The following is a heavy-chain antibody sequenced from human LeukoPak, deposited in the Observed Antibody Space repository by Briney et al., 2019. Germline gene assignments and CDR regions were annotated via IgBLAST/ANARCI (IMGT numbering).Heavy chain of an antibody. D-gene: IGHD2-15*01. Sequence: PGGSLRLSCAVSGFTFSSFAMSGVRQAPGKGLEGVSVISGSGGGTYHADSVKGRFTISRDNSKNTLYLQMNSLRAEDTAVYYCARKGYCSGGSCYSTYFDYWGQGTLVTVSS. J-gene: IGHJ4*02. CDR3: ARKGYCSGGSCYSTYFDY. CDR2: ISGSGGGT. CDR1: GFTFSSFA. V-gene: IGHV3-23*01.